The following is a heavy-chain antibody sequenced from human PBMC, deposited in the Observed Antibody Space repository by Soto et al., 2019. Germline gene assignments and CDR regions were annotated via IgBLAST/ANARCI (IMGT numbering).Heavy chain of an antibody. Sequence: QIQLVQFGPEVKKPGTPVKVSCKASGFTFSSSGIHWVRQARGQRLEWIGWIVVGSGNTNYAQKFQESVPITRDVSTNTPYVELTSLRSEETAVYYCAADLAPTDPNNGFEPWGQGTLVTVSS. J-gene: IGHJ5*02. CDR2: IVVGSGNT. V-gene: IGHV1-58*02. CDR3: AADLAPTDPNNGFEP. D-gene: IGHD1-1*01. CDR1: GFTFSSSG.